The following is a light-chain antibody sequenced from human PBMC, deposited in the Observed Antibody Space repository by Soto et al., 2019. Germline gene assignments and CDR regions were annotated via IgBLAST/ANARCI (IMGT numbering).Light chain of an antibody. CDR2: EVN. J-gene: IGLJ3*02. Sequence: QSALTQPPSASGSPGQSVTISCTGTSSDVGAYNSVSWYQQHPGKAPRLMIYEVNKRPSGVADRFSGSTSGNMASLSVSGLLAEDEADYYCCSHGGSNKIGVFGGGTKLTVL. CDR3: CSHGGSNKIGV. V-gene: IGLV2-8*01. CDR1: SSDVGAYNS.